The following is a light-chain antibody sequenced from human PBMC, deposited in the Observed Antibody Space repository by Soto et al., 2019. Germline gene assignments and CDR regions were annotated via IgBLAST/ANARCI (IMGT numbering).Light chain of an antibody. Sequence: DTQMTQSPSTLSASVGDRVTITCRASQSLNIWLAWYQQKPGRAPQLLIYQASTLASGVPSRFSGSGSGSEFTLTISSLQPDDFATYFCQQYNDYWTFGQGTKVDI. V-gene: IGKV1-5*03. J-gene: IGKJ1*01. CDR1: QSLNIW. CDR3: QQYNDYWT. CDR2: QAS.